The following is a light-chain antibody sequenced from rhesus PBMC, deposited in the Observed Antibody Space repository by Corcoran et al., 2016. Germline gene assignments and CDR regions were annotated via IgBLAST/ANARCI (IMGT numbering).Light chain of an antibody. Sequence: DIQMTQSPSSLSASVGDRVTITCRASENVNKYVNWYQQKPGKAPKLLINKASTLQSGVPSRFSGSGSGTDYTSTVSILHPEDVATYYCQHGFGTPFTFGPVTKLVIK. V-gene: IGKV1-74*01. J-gene: IGKJ3*01. CDR1: ENVNKY. CDR3: QHGFGTPFT. CDR2: KAS.